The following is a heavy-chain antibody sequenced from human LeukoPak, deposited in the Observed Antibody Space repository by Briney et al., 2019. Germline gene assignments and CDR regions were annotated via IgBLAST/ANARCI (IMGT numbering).Heavy chain of an antibody. D-gene: IGHD4-11*01. J-gene: IGHJ4*02. V-gene: IGHV1-2*02. CDR2: INPNSGET. CDR3: ATDRDYSNTERGFDY. Sequence: AASVNVSFTTSAYTFTDYYIRWVRQAPGQGRGWMGWINPNSGETNSAQKFQGRGTMTRDTAIRTAYMALSRLPSDDTAVYYCATDRDYSNTERGFDYWGQGTLVTVSS. CDR1: AYTFTDYY.